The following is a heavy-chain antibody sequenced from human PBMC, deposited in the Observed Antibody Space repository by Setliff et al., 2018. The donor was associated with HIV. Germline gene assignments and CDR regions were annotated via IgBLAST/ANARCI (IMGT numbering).Heavy chain of an antibody. CDR2: ISSSGSTI. CDR1: GFTFSSYT. J-gene: IGHJ4*02. V-gene: IGHV3-48*04. D-gene: IGHD5-18*01. CDR3: ARASGYSCNY. Sequence: GGSLRLSCAASGFTFSSYTMNWVRQAPGKGLEWVSYISSSGSTIYYADSVKGRFTISRDNAKNSLYLQMNSLRAEDTAVYYCARASGYSCNYWGQGTLVTVSS.